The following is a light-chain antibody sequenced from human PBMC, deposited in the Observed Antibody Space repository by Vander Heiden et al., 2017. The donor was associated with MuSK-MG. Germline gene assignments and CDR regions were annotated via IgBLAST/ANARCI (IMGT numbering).Light chain of an antibody. CDR2: STS. CDR1: TGAVTSYNY. CDR3: LLDYGGGA. Sequence: TVVTPEPSLTVSPGGTVTLTCASSTGAVTSYNYPNWFQQKPGQAPRALIDSTSSKHSWTPARFSGARMGGKAALTLAGGQPEDEDDYYCLLDYGGGAFGGGTKLTVL. V-gene: IGLV7-43*01. J-gene: IGLJ2*01.